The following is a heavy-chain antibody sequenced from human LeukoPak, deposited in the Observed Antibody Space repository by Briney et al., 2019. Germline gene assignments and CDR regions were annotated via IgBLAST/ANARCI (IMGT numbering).Heavy chain of an antibody. V-gene: IGHV4-34*01. J-gene: IGHJ4*02. D-gene: IGHD6-6*01. CDR3: ARAVGSRAKYSSSSRFDY. CDR2: INHSGST. CDR1: GGSFSGYY. Sequence: SETLSLTCAVYGGSFSGYYWSWIRQPPGKGLEWIGEINHSGSTNYNPSLKSRVTISVDTSKNQFSLRLSSVTAADTAVYYCARAVGSRAKYSSSSRFDYWGQGTLVTVSS.